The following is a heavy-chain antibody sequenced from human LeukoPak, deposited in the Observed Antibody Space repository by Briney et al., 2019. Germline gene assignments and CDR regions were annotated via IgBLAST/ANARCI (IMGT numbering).Heavy chain of an antibody. CDR3: AKDSQWAHSHFDY. Sequence: GGSLRLSCAASGFTFSSYAMGWVRQAPGKGLEWVSAISGSGGSTYYADSVKGRFTISRDNSKNTLYLQMNSLRAEDTAVYYCAKDSQWAHSHFDYWGQGTLVTVSS. CDR2: ISGSGGST. V-gene: IGHV3-23*01. J-gene: IGHJ4*02. D-gene: IGHD1-26*01. CDR1: GFTFSSYA.